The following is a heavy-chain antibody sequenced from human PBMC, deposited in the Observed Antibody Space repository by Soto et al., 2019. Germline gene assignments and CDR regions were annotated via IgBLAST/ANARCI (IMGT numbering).Heavy chain of an antibody. D-gene: IGHD4-17*01. Sequence: GSLILSCAASGFTFSSYGMHWVRQAPGKGLEWVAVISDDGSNKYYADSVKGRFTISRDNSKNTLYLQMNSLRAEDTAVYYCAKHFTVTTSMDIDYWGQGTLVTVSS. V-gene: IGHV3-30*18. CDR2: ISDDGSNK. CDR3: AKHFTVTTSMDIDY. J-gene: IGHJ4*02. CDR1: GFTFSSYG.